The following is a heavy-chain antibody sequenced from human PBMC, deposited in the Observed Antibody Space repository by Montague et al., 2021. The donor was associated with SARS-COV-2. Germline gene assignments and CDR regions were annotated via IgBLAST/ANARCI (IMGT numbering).Heavy chain of an antibody. Sequence: SETLSLTCTVSGGSISSSSYYWGWIRQPPGKGLEWIGSIYYSGSTYYNPSLKSRVTISVDTSKNQFSLKLSSVTAADTAVYYCARRERLLWFGELFFAFDIWGQGAMVTVPS. CDR2: IYYSGST. D-gene: IGHD3-10*01. CDR3: ARRERLLWFGELFFAFDI. J-gene: IGHJ3*02. V-gene: IGHV4-39*01. CDR1: GGSISSSSYY.